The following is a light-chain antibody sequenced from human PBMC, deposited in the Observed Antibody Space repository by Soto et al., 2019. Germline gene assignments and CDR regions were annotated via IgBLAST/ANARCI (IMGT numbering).Light chain of an antibody. CDR1: QSVSSD. Sequence: EIVMTQSPATLSVSPGESATLSCRASQSVSSDLAWYQQRPGQAPRLLIYGASTRATGVPARFSGSGSGTEFTLTISGLQSEDVSIYFCQHYNFWPHSFGQGTKVDIK. CDR2: GAS. V-gene: IGKV3-15*01. CDR3: QHYNFWPHS. J-gene: IGKJ2*01.